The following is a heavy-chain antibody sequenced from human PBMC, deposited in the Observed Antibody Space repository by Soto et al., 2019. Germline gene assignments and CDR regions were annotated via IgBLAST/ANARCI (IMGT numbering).Heavy chain of an antibody. Sequence: SVKVTCKASGYTFTGYYMHLLRQAPGQGLEWMGIINPSGGSTSYAQKFQGRVTMTRDTSTSTVYMELSSLRSEDTAVYYCARGMTGPYPRDAFDIWGQGTMVTVSS. D-gene: IGHD3-9*01. CDR3: ARGMTGPYPRDAFDI. V-gene: IGHV1-46*01. CDR2: INPSGGST. CDR1: GYTFTGYY. J-gene: IGHJ3*02.